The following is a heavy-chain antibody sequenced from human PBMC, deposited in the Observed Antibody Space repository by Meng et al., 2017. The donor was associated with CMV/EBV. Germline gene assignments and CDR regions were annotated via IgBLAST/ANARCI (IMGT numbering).Heavy chain of an antibody. CDR1: GYTFSDYY. CDR2: ISNSGNTI. D-gene: IGHD3-16*01. V-gene: IGHV3-11*01. Sequence: SCKASGYTFSDYYMSWIRQAPGRGLEWVSYISNSGNTIYYADSVKGRFTISRDNAKNSPYLQMNSLRAEDAAVYYCARDQKGLRLKWAYYYGMDVWGQGTTVTVSS. J-gene: IGHJ6*02. CDR3: ARDQKGLRLKWAYYYGMDV.